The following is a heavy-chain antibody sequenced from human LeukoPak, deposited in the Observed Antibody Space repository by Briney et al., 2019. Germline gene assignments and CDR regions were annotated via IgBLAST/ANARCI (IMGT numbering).Heavy chain of an antibody. CDR1: GFTFNRSW. D-gene: IGHD4-23*01. CDR3: AKDNYGGNSAIFDY. V-gene: IGHV3-7*01. J-gene: IGHJ4*02. CDR2: IKQDGSEK. Sequence: GGSLRLSCAASGFTFNRSWMSWVRQAPGKGLEWVANIKQDGSEKYYADSVKGRFTISRDNSKNTLYLQMNSLRAEDTAVYYCAKDNYGGNSAIFDYWGQGTLVTVSS.